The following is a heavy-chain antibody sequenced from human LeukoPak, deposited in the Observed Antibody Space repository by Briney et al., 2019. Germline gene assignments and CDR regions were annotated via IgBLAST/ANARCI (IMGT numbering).Heavy chain of an antibody. D-gene: IGHD5-18*01. V-gene: IGHV3-7*03. J-gene: IGHJ4*02. CDR1: GFTFSNYW. CDR2: IKQDGGEK. CDR3: VVDTAMVIFDY. Sequence: GGSLRLSCAASGFTFSNYWMNWVRQAPGKGLEWVANIKQDGGEKSYVDSVKGRFTISRDNAKNSLHLQMNSLRSEDTAVYYCVVDTAMVIFDYWGQGTLVTVSS.